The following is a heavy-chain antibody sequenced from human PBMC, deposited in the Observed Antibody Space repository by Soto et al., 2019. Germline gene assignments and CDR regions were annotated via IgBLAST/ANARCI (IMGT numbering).Heavy chain of an antibody. CDR2: ISSSGNHI. V-gene: IGHV3-21*01. Sequence: EEKLLESGGGLVKPGGSWRLSCGASGFSLKTYSMNWLGLVRGKGLEWVPSISSSGNHIDYADSVKGRFNISRDNAKNSLFLHMSNLRADDTAVYYCARDTPRVAGSFDYWGQGTLVTVSS. CDR3: ARDTPRVAGSFDY. D-gene: IGHD6-19*01. J-gene: IGHJ4*02. CDR1: GFSLKTYS.